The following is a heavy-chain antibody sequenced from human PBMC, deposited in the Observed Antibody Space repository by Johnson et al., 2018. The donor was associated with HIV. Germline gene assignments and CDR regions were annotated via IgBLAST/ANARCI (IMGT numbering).Heavy chain of an antibody. Sequence: VQLVESGGGLVQPGGSLRLSCAASGFTFSSYAMHWVRQAPGQGLEYVSAISSNGGSTYSANSVTGRFTISRDNSKNTLYLQMGSLRAEDMAVYYCAREGLIVGATLGAFDIWGQGTMVTVSS. V-gene: IGHV3-64*01. CDR3: AREGLIVGATLGAFDI. D-gene: IGHD1-26*01. CDR2: ISSNGGST. CDR1: GFTFSSYA. J-gene: IGHJ3*02.